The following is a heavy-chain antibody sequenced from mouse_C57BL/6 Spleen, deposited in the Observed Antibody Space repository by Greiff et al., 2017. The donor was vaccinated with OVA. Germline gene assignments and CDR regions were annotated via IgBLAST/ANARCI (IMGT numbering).Heavy chain of an antibody. CDR2: IYPGRGST. CDR1: GYTFTSYW. Sequence: VQLQQPGAELVKPGASVKMSCKASGYTFTSYWITWVKQRPGQGLEWIGDIYPGRGSTNYNEKFKSKATLTVDPSSSTAYMQLSSLTSEDSAVYDCARGEFYYRGSSYWNYAMDYWGQGTSVTVSS. CDR3: ARGEFYYRGSSYWNYAMDY. V-gene: IGHV1-55*01. J-gene: IGHJ4*01. D-gene: IGHD1-1*01.